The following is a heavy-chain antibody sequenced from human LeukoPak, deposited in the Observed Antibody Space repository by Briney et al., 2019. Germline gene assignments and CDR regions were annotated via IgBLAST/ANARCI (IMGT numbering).Heavy chain of an antibody. CDR3: ARGYCSSTSCPFDY. V-gene: IGHV3-13*01. J-gene: IGHJ4*02. D-gene: IGHD2-2*01. CDR1: GFTFSSYD. Sequence: PGGSLRLSCAASGFTFSSYDMHWVRQATGKGLEWVSAIGTAGDTYYPGSVKGRFTISGENAKNSLYLQMNSLRAGDTAVYYCARGYCSSTSCPFDYWGQGTLVTVSS. CDR2: IGTAGDT.